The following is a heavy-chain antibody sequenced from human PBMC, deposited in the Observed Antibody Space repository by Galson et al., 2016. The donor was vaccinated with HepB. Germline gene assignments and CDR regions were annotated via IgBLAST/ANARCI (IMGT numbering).Heavy chain of an antibody. D-gene: IGHD6-13*01. CDR1: GGSIGNYH. CDR3: TTAGYSGSRFWYNGFDI. V-gene: IGHV3-15*01. Sequence: ETLSLTCSVSGGSIGNYHWSWIRQAPGKGLEWLGRIKSNSDGGTTDYIAPVKGRFTISRDESKSTVLLQMNSLETEDSGVYYCTTAGYSGSRFWYNGFDIWGQGTTVTVSS. J-gene: IGHJ6*02. CDR2: IKSNSDGGTT.